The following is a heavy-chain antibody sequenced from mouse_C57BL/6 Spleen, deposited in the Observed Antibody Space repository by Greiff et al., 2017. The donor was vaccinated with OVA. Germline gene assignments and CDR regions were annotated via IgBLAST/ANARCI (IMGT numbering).Heavy chain of an antibody. V-gene: IGHV1-55*01. J-gene: IGHJ4*01. CDR2: IYPGSGGT. CDR1: GYTFTSYW. CDR3: ARDGSSSYDARDY. Sequence: VQLQQSGAELVKPGASVKMSCKASGYTFTSYWITWVKQRPGQGLEWIGDIYPGSGGTNYNEKFTSQATLTVDTSSSTAYMQLSSRTSEDSAVYYCARDGSSSYDARDYWGQGTSVTVSS. D-gene: IGHD1-1*01.